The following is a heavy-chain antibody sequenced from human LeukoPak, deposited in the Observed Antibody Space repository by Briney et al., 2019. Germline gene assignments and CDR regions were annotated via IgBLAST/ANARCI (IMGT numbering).Heavy chain of an antibody. CDR1: GFTFDNYG. CDR3: ARDAGRGYYTSDY. D-gene: IGHD3-3*01. Sequence: GGSLRLSCAASGFTFDNYGMSWVRQAPGKGLEWVSGINWNGGSTAYADPVRGRFTISRDNAKNSLYLQMNSLRAEDTALYYCARDAGRGYYTSDYWGQGTLVTVSS. V-gene: IGHV3-20*04. CDR2: INWNGGST. J-gene: IGHJ4*02.